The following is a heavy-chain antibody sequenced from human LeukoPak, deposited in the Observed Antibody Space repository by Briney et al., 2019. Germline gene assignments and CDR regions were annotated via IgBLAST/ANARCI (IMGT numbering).Heavy chain of an antibody. CDR1: GDSVSSNTAA. CDR2: TYYRSKWYN. V-gene: IGHV6-1*01. D-gene: IGHD6-19*01. J-gene: IGHJ2*01. Sequence: SQTLSLTCAISGDSVSSNTAAWNWIRQSPSRGLEWLGRTYYRSKWYNDYAVSVKSRITINPDTSKNQFSLRLNSVTPEDTAVYYCARVGGRLSSGLAWYFDLWGRGTLVTVSS. CDR3: ARVGGRLSSGLAWYFDL.